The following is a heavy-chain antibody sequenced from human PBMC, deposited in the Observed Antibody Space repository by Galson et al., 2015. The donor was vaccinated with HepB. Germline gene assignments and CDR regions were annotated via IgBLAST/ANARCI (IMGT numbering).Heavy chain of an antibody. D-gene: IGHD3-10*01. CDR1: GFTFSSYG. CDR2: ISYDGSNK. Sequence: SLRLSCAASGFTFSSYGMHWVRQAPGKGLEWVAVISYDGSNKYYADSVKGRFTISRDNSKNTLYLQMNSLRAEDTAVYYCAKDPAYGPILVGYYGMDVWGQGTTVTVSS. V-gene: IGHV3-30*18. CDR3: AKDPAYGPILVGYYGMDV. J-gene: IGHJ6*02.